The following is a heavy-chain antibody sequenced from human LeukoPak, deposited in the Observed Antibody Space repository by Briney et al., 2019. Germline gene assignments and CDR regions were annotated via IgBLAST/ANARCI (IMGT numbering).Heavy chain of an antibody. D-gene: IGHD5-18*01. CDR1: GFTLSSYE. CDR3: ARDRGVDTAMVNWFDP. V-gene: IGHV3-20*04. CDR2: INWNGGST. Sequence: GGSLRLSCTVSGFTLSSYEMSWIRQAPGKGLEWVSGINWNGGSTGYADSVKGRFTISRDNAKNSLYLQMNSLRAEDTALYYCARDRGVDTAMVNWFDPWGQGTLVTVSS. J-gene: IGHJ5*02.